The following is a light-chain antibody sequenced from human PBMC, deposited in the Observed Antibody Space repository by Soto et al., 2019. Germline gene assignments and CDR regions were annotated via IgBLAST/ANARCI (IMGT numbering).Light chain of an antibody. Sequence: DIQMTQSPSTLSASVGDTVTITCRASQSISSWLAWYQQKPGKAPNLLIYQASSLQGGVPSRFSGSGSGTEFTLTISSLQPDDFATYYCQQYNGYPLTFGGGTIVEIK. J-gene: IGKJ4*01. V-gene: IGKV1-5*03. CDR3: QQYNGYPLT. CDR2: QAS. CDR1: QSISSW.